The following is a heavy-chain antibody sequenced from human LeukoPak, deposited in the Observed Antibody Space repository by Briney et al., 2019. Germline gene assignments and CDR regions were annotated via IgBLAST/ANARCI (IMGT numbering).Heavy chain of an antibody. Sequence: SETLSLTCTVSGGSISSYYWSWIRQPPGKGLEWIGYIYYSGSTYYNPSLKSRVTISVDTSKNQFSLKLSSVTAADTAVYYCARTYYYGSGSYYQDYWGQGTLVTVSS. J-gene: IGHJ4*02. V-gene: IGHV4-59*12. CDR3: ARTYYYGSGSYYQDY. CDR1: GGSISSYY. D-gene: IGHD3-10*01. CDR2: IYYSGST.